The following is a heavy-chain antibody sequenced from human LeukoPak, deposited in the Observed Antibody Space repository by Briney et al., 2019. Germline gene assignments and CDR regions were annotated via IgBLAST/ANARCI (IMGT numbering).Heavy chain of an antibody. V-gene: IGHV3-21*01. CDR3: AREGGYSRNDY. CDR1: GFTLSSYS. Sequence: GGSPRLSCAASGFTLSSYSMNWVRQAPGKGLEWVSSISSSSSYIYYAGSVKGRFTISRDNAKNSLYLQMNSLRAEDTAVYYCAREGGYSRNDYWGQGTLVTVSS. D-gene: IGHD5-18*01. CDR2: ISSSSSYI. J-gene: IGHJ4*02.